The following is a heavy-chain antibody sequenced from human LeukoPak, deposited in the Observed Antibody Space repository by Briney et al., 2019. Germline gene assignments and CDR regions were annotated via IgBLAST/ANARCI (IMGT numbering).Heavy chain of an antibody. Sequence: PSETLSLTCTVSGGSISSYYWSWIRQPAGKGLEWIGRIYTSGSTNYNPSLKSRVTMSVDTSKNQFSLKLSSVTAADTAVYYCARGIAAAAVIRSWFDPWGQGTLVTVSS. CDR2: IYTSGST. J-gene: IGHJ5*02. V-gene: IGHV4-4*07. D-gene: IGHD6-25*01. CDR3: ARGIAAAAVIRSWFDP. CDR1: GGSISSYY.